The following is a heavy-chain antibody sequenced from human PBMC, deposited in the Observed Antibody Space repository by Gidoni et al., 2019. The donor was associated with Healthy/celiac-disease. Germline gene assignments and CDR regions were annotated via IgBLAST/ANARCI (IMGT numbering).Heavy chain of an antibody. CDR1: GGSISRGGYY. J-gene: IGHJ6*02. D-gene: IGHD3-9*01. V-gene: IGHV4-31*03. CDR3: ARDRWFPGDCYYGMDV. CDR2: VYYSGGT. Sequence: QVQLQESGPGLVKPSQTLSLTCTVSGGSISRGGYYWCWIRHHPGKCLEWIGYVYYSGGTYYNPYLKIRVTIAEDTSKIQFSLKLSSVTAADTAVYDCARDRWFPGDCYYGMDVWGQGTTVTVSS.